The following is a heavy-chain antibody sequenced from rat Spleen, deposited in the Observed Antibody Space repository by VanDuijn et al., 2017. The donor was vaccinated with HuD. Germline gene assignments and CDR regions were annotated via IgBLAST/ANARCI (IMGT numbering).Heavy chain of an antibody. Sequence: EVQLVESGGGLVQPGRSLRLSCAASGFTFSDSNMAWVRQAPKKGLEWVASISYEGSSTYYGDSVKGRFTISRDNAKSTLYLQMDSLRSEDTASYYCARQSRNSYYWYFDFWGPGTMVTVSS. V-gene: IGHV5-22*01. J-gene: IGHJ1*01. CDR3: ARQSRNSYYWYFDF. CDR1: GFTFSDSN. D-gene: IGHD1-8*01. CDR2: ISYEGSST.